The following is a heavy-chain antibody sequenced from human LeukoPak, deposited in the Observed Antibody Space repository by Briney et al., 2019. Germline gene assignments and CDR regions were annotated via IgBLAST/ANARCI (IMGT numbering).Heavy chain of an antibody. J-gene: IGHJ4*02. CDR1: GSTFSDQW. CDR3: VKGAPFDN. D-gene: IGHD4/OR15-4a*01. Sequence: GGSLRPSCEASGSTFSDQWMHWVRQGPEKGLVWVSRINGDGSSTAYADFVKGRFTISRDNARNTLSLQMNSLRIEDTAIYYCVKGAPFDNWGQGTLVAASS. CDR2: INGDGSST. V-gene: IGHV3-74*03.